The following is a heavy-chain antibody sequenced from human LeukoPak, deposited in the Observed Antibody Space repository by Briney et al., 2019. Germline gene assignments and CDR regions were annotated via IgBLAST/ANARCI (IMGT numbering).Heavy chain of an antibody. D-gene: IGHD3-22*01. Sequence: PSETLSLTCSVSGVPIGDYYWTWVRQPPGKGLEWIAYISYTGSTSYYPSLKSRVTISIDTYRKKFSLELTSVTAADTAVYYCSRLSSDYYETSNYFYYMDVWGKGTTVTVSS. J-gene: IGHJ6*03. V-gene: IGHV4-59*08. CDR1: GVPIGDYY. CDR3: SRLSSDYYETSNYFYYMDV. CDR2: ISYTGST.